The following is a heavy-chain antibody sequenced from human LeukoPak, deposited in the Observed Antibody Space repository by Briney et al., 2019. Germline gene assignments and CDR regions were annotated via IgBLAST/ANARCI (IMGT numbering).Heavy chain of an antibody. Sequence: GGSLTLSCATSVFTVTSHWMTWVRQDPGEGLEWVTNIKRDGSEKYYVDSVKGRFTIYRDNVKNSLYLQMSSLRAEATAVYYCARSLGFDYWGQGTLVTVSS. CDR1: VFTVTSHW. J-gene: IGHJ4*02. CDR3: ARSLGFDY. CDR2: IKRDGSEK. V-gene: IGHV3-7*01.